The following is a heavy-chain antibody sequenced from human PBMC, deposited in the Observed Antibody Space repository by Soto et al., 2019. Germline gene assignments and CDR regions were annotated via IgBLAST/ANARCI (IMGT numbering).Heavy chain of an antibody. CDR3: ARQLYDFWSGYYSPGTRRSYGMDV. CDR1: GYSFTSYW. Sequence: PGESLKISCKGSGYSFTSYWIGWVRQMPGKGLEWMGIICPGDSDTRYSPSFQGQVTISADKSISTAYLQWSSLKASDTAMYYCARQLYDFWSGYYSPGTRRSYGMDVWGQGTTVTVSS. CDR2: ICPGDSDT. V-gene: IGHV5-51*01. D-gene: IGHD3-3*01. J-gene: IGHJ6*02.